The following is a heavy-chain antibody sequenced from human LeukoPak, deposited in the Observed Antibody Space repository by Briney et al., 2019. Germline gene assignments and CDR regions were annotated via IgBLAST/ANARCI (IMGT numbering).Heavy chain of an antibody. CDR1: GDSISNYY. J-gene: IGHJ6*04. CDR2: IYTSGST. D-gene: IGHD1-14*01. Sequence: SETLSLTCTVSGDSISNYYWSWIRQPAGKGLEWIGRIYTSGSTNYNPSLKSRVTMSVDTSKNQFSLKLSSVTAADTAVYYCASSAEARTDVWGKGTTVTVSS. V-gene: IGHV4-4*07. CDR3: ASSAEARTDV.